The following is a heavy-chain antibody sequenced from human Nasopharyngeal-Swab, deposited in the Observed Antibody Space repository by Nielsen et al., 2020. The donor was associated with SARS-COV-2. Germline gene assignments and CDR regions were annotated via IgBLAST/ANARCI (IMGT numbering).Heavy chain of an antibody. V-gene: IGHV3-30*18. J-gene: IGHJ4*02. Sequence: GESLKISCASSGFIFSSYGLHWVRQAPGKGLEWVAVISYDGSNKYYADSVKGRFTISRDNSKNTLYLQMNSLRAEHTAVYYCAKASIVGATDFDYWGQGTLVTVSS. D-gene: IGHD1-26*01. CDR1: GFIFSSYG. CDR3: AKASIVGATDFDY. CDR2: ISYDGSNK.